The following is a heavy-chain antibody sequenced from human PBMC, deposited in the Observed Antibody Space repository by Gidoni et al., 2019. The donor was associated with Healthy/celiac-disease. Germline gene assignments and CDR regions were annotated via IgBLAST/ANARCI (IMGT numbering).Heavy chain of an antibody. CDR3: ARVKAVAGEDYFDY. CDR1: GFTSSSYA. J-gene: IGHJ4*02. V-gene: IGHV3-30-3*01. Sequence: QVQLVASGGGVVQPGRSLGLSCTASGFTSSSYAMHWVRPGPGKGLECVAFISYDGSNKYCADSVKGRFTISRDNSKNTLYLQMNSLRAEDTAVYYCARVKAVAGEDYFDYWVQGTLVTVSS. D-gene: IGHD6-19*01. CDR2: ISYDGSNK.